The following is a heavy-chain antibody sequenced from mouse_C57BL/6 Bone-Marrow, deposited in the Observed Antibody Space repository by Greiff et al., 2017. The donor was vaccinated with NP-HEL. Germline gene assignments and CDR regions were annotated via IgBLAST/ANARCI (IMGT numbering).Heavy chain of an antibody. Sequence: EVKVVESGPELVKPGASVKISCKASGYSFTDYNMNWVKQSNGKSLEWIGVINPNYGTTSYNQKFKGKVTLTVDQSSSTAYMQLNSLTSEDSAVYYCAREKGYYDYDENAMDYWGQGTSVTVSS. CDR3: AREKGYYDYDENAMDY. V-gene: IGHV1-39*01. CDR2: INPNYGTT. CDR1: GYSFTDYN. D-gene: IGHD2-4*01. J-gene: IGHJ4*01.